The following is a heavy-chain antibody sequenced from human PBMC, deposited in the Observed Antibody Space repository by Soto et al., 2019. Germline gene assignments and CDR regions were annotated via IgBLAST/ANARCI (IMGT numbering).Heavy chain of an antibody. Sequence: GGSLRLSCAASGFTFSSYGMHWFRQAPGKGLEWVAVISYDGSNKYYADSVKGRFTISGYNSKNTLYLQMNSLRAEDTAVYYCAKMYSRGRDSWGQGT. CDR3: AKMYSRGRDS. D-gene: IGHD1-26*01. V-gene: IGHV3-30*18. CDR2: ISYDGSNK. J-gene: IGHJ5*01. CDR1: GFTFSSYG.